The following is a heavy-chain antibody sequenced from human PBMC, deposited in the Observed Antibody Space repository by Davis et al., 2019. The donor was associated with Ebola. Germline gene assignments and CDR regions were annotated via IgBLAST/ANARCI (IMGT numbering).Heavy chain of an antibody. Sequence: PGGSLRLSCATSGLTFADYAMHWFRQAPGKGLEWVSGITLNSGTTAYADSVKGRFTISRDNAKDSLYLQMNSLRTEDTAFYYCAIDFYGSGSYIDAWGQGTLVAVSS. J-gene: IGHJ5*02. D-gene: IGHD3-10*01. CDR3: AIDFYGSGSYIDA. CDR2: ITLNSGTT. V-gene: IGHV3-9*01. CDR1: GLTFADYA.